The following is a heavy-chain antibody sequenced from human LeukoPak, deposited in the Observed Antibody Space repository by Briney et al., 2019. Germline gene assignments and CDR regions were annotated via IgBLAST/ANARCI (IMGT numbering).Heavy chain of an antibody. Sequence: SETLSLTCAVYGGSFSGYYWSWIRQPPGKGLEWIGSIYHSGSTYYNPSLKSRVTISVDTSKNQFSLKLSSVTAADTAVYYCAREDSRWELFDYWGQGTLVTVSS. CDR2: IYHSGST. J-gene: IGHJ4*02. V-gene: IGHV4-34*01. D-gene: IGHD1-7*01. CDR3: AREDSRWELFDY. CDR1: GGSFSGYY.